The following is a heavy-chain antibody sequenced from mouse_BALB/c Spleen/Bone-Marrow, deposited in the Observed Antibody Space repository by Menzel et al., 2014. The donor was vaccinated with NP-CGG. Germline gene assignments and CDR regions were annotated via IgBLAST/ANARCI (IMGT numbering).Heavy chain of an antibody. CDR3: ARRYFYSMDY. D-gene: IGHD2-14*01. J-gene: IGHJ4*01. Sequence: QVQLQQSGAELMKPGTSVKLSCKATGYTFSSYWIEWVKQRPGLGLEWIGEILPGSAITNYNEKFKGKATFTADTSSNSAYMQLISLTAEDSSVYYCARRYFYSMDYWGQGTSVAVSS. CDR2: ILPGSAIT. CDR1: GYTFSSYW. V-gene: IGHV1-9*01.